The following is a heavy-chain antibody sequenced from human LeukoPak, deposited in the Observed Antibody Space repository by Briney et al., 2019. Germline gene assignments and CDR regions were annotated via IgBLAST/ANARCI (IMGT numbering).Heavy chain of an antibody. Sequence: SETLSLTCTVSGGSISSSSYYWGWIRQPPGKGLEWIGSIYYSGNTYYNPSLKSRVTISVDMSKNQFSLKLSSVTAADTAVYYCARGGQLVSGAFDIWGQGTMVTVSS. CDR2: IYYSGNT. J-gene: IGHJ3*02. D-gene: IGHD6-6*01. V-gene: IGHV4-39*07. CDR1: GGSISSSSYY. CDR3: ARGGQLVSGAFDI.